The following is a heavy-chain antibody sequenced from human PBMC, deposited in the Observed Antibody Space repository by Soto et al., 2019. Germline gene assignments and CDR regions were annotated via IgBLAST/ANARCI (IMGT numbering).Heavy chain of an antibody. CDR3: ARVLRYFDWLFWGAFDY. CDR1: GFTFSSYA. Sequence: QVQLVESGGGVVQPGRSLRLSCAASGFTFSSYAMHWVRQAPGKGLEWVAVISYDGSNKYYADSVKGRFTISRDNSKNTLYLQMNSLRAEDTAVYYCARVLRYFDWLFWGAFDYWGQGTLVTVSS. V-gene: IGHV3-30-3*01. J-gene: IGHJ4*02. CDR2: ISYDGSNK. D-gene: IGHD3-9*01.